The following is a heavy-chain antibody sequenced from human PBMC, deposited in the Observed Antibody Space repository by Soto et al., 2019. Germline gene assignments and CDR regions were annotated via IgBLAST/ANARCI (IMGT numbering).Heavy chain of an antibody. CDR3: ARGGVATIKFDY. D-gene: IGHD5-12*01. J-gene: IGHJ4*02. CDR2: IIPIFGTA. Sequence: SVKVSCKASGGTFSSYAISWVRQAPGQGLEWMGGIIPIFGTANYAQKFQGRVTITADESTSTAYMELSSLRSEDTAVYYCARGGVATIKFDYWGQGTLVTVSS. CDR1: GGTFSSYA. V-gene: IGHV1-69*13.